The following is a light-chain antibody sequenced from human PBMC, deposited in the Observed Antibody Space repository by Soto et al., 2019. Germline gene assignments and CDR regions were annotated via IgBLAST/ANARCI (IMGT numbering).Light chain of an antibody. CDR3: SSYRSTITFYV. J-gene: IGLJ1*01. V-gene: IGLV2-14*01. CDR1: SSDNGAYDY. CDR2: EVH. Sequence: QSALTQPASVSGSPGQSITISCTGTSSDNGAYDYVSWYQQHPGKAPKLIIYEVHNRPSGVSNRFSGSKSGTTASLTISGLQAEDEADYYCSSYRSTITFYVFGTGTKLTVL.